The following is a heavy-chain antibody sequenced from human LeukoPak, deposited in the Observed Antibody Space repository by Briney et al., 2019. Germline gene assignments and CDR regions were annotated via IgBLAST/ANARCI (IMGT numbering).Heavy chain of an antibody. J-gene: IGHJ4*02. CDR3: AKGDSGSYYKDPYYFDY. D-gene: IGHD1-26*01. V-gene: IGHV3-23*01. CDR2: GGST. Sequence: GGSTYYADSVKGRFTISRDNSKTTLYLQMNSLRAEDTAVYYCAKGDSGSYYKDPYYFDYWGQGTLVTVSS.